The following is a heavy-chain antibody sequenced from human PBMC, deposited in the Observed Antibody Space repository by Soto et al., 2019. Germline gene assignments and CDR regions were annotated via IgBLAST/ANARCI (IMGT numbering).Heavy chain of an antibody. J-gene: IGHJ6*02. CDR3: ARAIENYYGMDV. Sequence: EVQLVESGGGLVKPGGSLRLSCAASGFTFSSYSMNWVRQAPGKGLEWVSSISSSSSYIYYADSVKGRFTISRDNVKNSLYLQLNSLRAEDTAVYYCARAIENYYGMDVWGQGTTVTVSS. CDR1: GFTFSSYS. V-gene: IGHV3-21*01. CDR2: ISSSSSYI.